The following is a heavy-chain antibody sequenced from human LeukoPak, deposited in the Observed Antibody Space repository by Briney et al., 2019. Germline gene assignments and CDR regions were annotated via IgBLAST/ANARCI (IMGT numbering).Heavy chain of an antibody. Sequence: GGSLRLSCAASGFTFSSYWMSWVRQAPGKGLEWVANIKQDGSEKYYVDSVKGRFTISRDNAKNSLYLQMNSLRAEDTAVYYCGRDPGDYDILTGYELNGMDVWAKGPRSPSP. CDR1: GFTFSSYW. V-gene: IGHV3-7*01. J-gene: IGHJ6*02. CDR2: IKQDGSEK. D-gene: IGHD3-9*01. CDR3: GRDPGDYDILTGYELNGMDV.